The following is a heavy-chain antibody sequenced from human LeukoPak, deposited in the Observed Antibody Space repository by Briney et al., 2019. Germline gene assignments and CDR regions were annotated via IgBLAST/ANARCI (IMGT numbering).Heavy chain of an antibody. D-gene: IGHD3-9*01. J-gene: IGHJ4*02. CDR1: GFTFSTYW. CDR3: ARDLDWILFDY. Sequence: GSLRLSCAASGFTFSTYWMHWVRQAPGKGLVWVSRVRPEGTTTAYADSVKGRFTISRDNAKNTLFLQMSSLSAEDTAVYYCARDLDWILFDYWGQGTLVTVSS. V-gene: IGHV3-74*03. CDR2: VRPEGTTT.